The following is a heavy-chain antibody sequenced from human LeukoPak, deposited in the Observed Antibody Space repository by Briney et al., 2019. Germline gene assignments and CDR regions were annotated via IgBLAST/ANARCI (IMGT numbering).Heavy chain of an antibody. CDR3: ARGNVNTAWNYFGMDV. J-gene: IGHJ6*02. Sequence: SETLSLTRTVSGGSISSHFWSWVRQPPGKGLELIAYIYSTGNINYNPSLKSRVSMSVDTSKNQFSLNLNSVTAADTAVYYCARGNVNTAWNYFGMDVWGQGTTVTVSS. V-gene: IGHV4-59*11. CDR1: GGSISSHF. D-gene: IGHD5-18*01. CDR2: IYSTGNI.